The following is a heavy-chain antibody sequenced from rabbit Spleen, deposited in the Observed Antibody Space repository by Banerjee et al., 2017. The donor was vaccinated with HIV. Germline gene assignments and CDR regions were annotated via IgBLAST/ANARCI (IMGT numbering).Heavy chain of an antibody. CDR2: INYDGNT. CDR1: GFSFSSSYY. V-gene: IGHV1S40*01. CDR3: AISSAGYGYYGYGMDL. D-gene: IGHD6-1*01. Sequence: QSLEESGGDLVKPGASLTLTCTASGFSFSSSYYMSWVRQAPGEGLEYIGTINYDGNTYYASWAKGRFTISKTSTTVDLKMTSLTAADTATYFCAISSAGYGYYGYGMDLWGPGTLVTVS. J-gene: IGHJ6*01.